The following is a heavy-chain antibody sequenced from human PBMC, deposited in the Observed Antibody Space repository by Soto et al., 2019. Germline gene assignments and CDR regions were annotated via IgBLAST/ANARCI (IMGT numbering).Heavy chain of an antibody. CDR2: IKQDGSEK. J-gene: IGHJ3*02. D-gene: IGHD3-22*01. Sequence: GGSLRLSCAASGFTFSSYWMSWVRQAPVKGLEWVANIKQDGSEKYYVDSVKGRFTISRDNAKNSLYLQMNSLRAEDTAVYYCARDYRGYYYDSSGYYRRPLDAFDIWGQGTMVTVSS. CDR1: GFTFSSYW. CDR3: ARDYRGYYYDSSGYYRRPLDAFDI. V-gene: IGHV3-7*05.